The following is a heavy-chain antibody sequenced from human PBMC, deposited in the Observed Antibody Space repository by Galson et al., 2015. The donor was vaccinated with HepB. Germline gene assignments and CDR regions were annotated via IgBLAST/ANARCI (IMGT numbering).Heavy chain of an antibody. Sequence: SLRLSCAASGFTFSSHWMNWVRQAPGKGLEWVAIIKQDGSVTHYVDSVKGRFTISRDNARNSLFLQMSGLRAEDTAVYYCARGAGRVPDRWGQGTLVTVSS. V-gene: IGHV3-7*03. CDR1: GFTFSSHW. D-gene: IGHD1-26*01. J-gene: IGHJ5*02. CDR3: ARGAGRVPDR. CDR2: IKQDGSVT.